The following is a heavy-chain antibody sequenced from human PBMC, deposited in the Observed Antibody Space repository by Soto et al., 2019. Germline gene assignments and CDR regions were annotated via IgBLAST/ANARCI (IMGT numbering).Heavy chain of an antibody. Sequence: QVQLQESGPGLLKPSETLSLSCSVSGGSISSFYWNWIRQPAGKGLEWIGRVYANGHTTYNPSLQSRVTLSVDMSKSQFSLRLTSVIAADTAIYYCARSPSTSSIGTFDIWGQGTIVTVSS. V-gene: IGHV4-4*07. CDR3: ARSPSTSSIGTFDI. D-gene: IGHD6-6*01. J-gene: IGHJ3*02. CDR2: VYANGHT. CDR1: GGSISSFY.